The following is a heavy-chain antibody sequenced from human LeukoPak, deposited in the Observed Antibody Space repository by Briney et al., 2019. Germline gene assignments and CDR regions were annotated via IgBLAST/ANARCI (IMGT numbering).Heavy chain of an antibody. D-gene: IGHD3-22*01. CDR1: GFTFDDYA. CDR2: ISWNSGSI. CDR3: AKGRITMNEGYYLDY. V-gene: IGHV3-9*01. Sequence: SLRLSCAASGFTFDDYAMHWVRQAPGKGLEWVSGISWNSGSIGYADSVKGRFTISRDNAKNSLYLQMNSLRAEDTALYYCAKGRITMNEGYYLDYWGQGTLVTVSS. J-gene: IGHJ4*02.